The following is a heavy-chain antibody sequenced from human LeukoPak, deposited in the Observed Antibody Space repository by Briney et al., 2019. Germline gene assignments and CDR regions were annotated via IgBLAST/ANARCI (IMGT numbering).Heavy chain of an antibody. CDR3: AREMVRGPGPFDY. J-gene: IGHJ4*02. V-gene: IGHV1-2*02. CDR1: GYTFTGYY. Sequence: ASVKVSCKASGYTFTGYYMHWVRQAPGQGLEWMGWINPNSGGTNYAQKFQGRVTMTRDTSISTAYMELSRLRSDDTVVYYCAREMVRGPGPFDYWGQGTLVTVSS. CDR2: INPNSGGT. D-gene: IGHD3-10*01.